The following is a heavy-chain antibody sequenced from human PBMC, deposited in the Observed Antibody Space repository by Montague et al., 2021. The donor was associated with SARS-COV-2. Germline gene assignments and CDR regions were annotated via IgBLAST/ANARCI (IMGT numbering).Heavy chain of an antibody. V-gene: IGHV4-59*01. D-gene: IGHD3-10*01. CDR1: GGSISIYY. J-gene: IGHJ4*02. CDR3: ATDYGSGSYFDY. CDR2: MYYDGSP. Sequence: SETRSLTCTVSGGSISIYYWSWIRQPRGKGLEWIGYMYYDGSPKYNPSLRCRVTISVDKSKNKCSLKLSSVTAADTAVYYCATDYGSGSYFDYWGQGSLVTVSS.